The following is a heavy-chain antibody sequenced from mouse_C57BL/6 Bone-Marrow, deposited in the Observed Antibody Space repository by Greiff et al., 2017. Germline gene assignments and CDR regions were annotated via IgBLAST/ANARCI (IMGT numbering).Heavy chain of an antibody. J-gene: IGHJ3*01. Sequence: QVQLQPSGAELVRPGASVKLSCKASGYTFTDYYINWVKQRPGQGLEWIARIYPGSGNTYYNEKFKGKATLTAEKSSSTAYMQLSSLTSEDSAVYFCARGLDLAWFAYWGQGTLVTVSA. CDR1: GYTFTDYY. CDR3: ARGLDLAWFAY. D-gene: IGHD3-3*01. CDR2: IYPGSGNT. V-gene: IGHV1-76*01.